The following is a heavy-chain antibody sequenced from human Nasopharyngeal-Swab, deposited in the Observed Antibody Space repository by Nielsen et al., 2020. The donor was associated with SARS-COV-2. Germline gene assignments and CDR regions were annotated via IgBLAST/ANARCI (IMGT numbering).Heavy chain of an antibody. V-gene: IGHV3-48*03. Sequence: GESLKISCEASRMMFSDYEMNWVRQAPGKGLEWVSYISSSGSTTYYADSVKGRFTISRDNTKNSLFLQMNSLSAEDTAVYYCASSPFITVMERALDHWGQGTLVTVSS. J-gene: IGHJ4*02. CDR1: RMMFSDYE. CDR3: ASSPFITVMERALDH. CDR2: ISSSGSTT. D-gene: IGHD3-22*01.